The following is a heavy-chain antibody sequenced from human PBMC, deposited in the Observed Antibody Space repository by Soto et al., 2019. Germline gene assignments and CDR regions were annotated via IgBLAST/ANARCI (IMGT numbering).Heavy chain of an antibody. J-gene: IGHJ4*02. CDR1: GGTFSSYT. CDR2: IIPILGIA. Sequence: HVQLVQSGAEVKKPGSSVKVSCKASGGTFSSYTSSWVRQAPGQGLQWMGRIIPILGIANYALKFQGRVTITADKSTSTAYMELSSIRSADTAVYYCERGDYGDSSYSEYRGWETLVTLS. D-gene: IGHD4-17*01. CDR3: ERGDYGDSSYSEY. V-gene: IGHV1-69*02.